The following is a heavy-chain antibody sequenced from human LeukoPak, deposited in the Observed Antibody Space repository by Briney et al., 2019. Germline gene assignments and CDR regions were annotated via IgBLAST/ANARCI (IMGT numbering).Heavy chain of an antibody. J-gene: IGHJ6*02. CDR1: GGTFSSYA. CDR3: RIVVVPAAPYYYYGMDV. Sequence: SVKISCKASGGTFSSYAISWVRQAPGQGLEWMGGIIPIFGTANYAQKFQGRVTITADESTSTAYMELSGLRSEDTAVYYCRIVVVPAAPYYYYGMDVWGQGTTVTVSS. D-gene: IGHD2-2*01. CDR2: IIPIFGTA. V-gene: IGHV1-69*13.